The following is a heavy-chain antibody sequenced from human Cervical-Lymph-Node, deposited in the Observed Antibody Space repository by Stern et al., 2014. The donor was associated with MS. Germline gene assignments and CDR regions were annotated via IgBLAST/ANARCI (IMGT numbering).Heavy chain of an antibody. J-gene: IGHJ4*02. CDR3: STLVAY. V-gene: IGHV3-11*01. CDR2: ISTSGTII. Sequence: QVQMVQSGGGVVKPGGSLRLSCAASGFTFNDLYINWIRQAPGKGLEWVSYISTSGTIIHYADSVKGRFTISRDKDNSSFYLQMDSLRAEDTAVYYCSTLVAYWGQGTLVTVSS. CDR1: GFTFNDLY.